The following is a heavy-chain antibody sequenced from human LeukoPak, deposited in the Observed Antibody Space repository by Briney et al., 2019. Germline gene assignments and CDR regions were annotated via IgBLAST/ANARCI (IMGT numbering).Heavy chain of an antibody. Sequence: ASVKVSCKASGYTFTSYGISWVRQAPGQGLEWMGWISAYNGNTNYAQKLQGRVTMTTDTSTSTAYMELRSLRSDDTAVYYCARGRRFLEWLLYLDYWGQGTLVTVSS. CDR3: ARGRRFLEWLLYLDY. J-gene: IGHJ4*02. CDR2: ISAYNGNT. V-gene: IGHV1-18*01. CDR1: GYTFTSYG. D-gene: IGHD3-3*01.